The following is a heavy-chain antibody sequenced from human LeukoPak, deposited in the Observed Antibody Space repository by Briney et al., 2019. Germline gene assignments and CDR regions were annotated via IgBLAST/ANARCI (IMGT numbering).Heavy chain of an antibody. J-gene: IGHJ4*02. D-gene: IGHD2-15*01. V-gene: IGHV6-1*01. CDR1: GDSVSSNSAI. CDR2: TYYRSKWSN. Sequence: SQTLSLTCGISGDSVSSNSAIWNWIRQSPSRGLEWLGRTYYRSKWSNDYAVSVKSRITLNPDTSKNQFSLQLNSVTPEDTAVYYCARDRGSCSGGSCHSLGFDYWGQGTLVTVSS. CDR3: ARDRGSCSGGSCHSLGFDY.